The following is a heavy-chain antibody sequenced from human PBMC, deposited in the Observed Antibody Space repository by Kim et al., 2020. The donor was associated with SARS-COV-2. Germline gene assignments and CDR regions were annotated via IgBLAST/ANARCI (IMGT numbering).Heavy chain of an antibody. CDR3: ARGGLTCGFDY. J-gene: IGHJ4*02. D-gene: IGHD3-16*01. Sequence: HSAGFVMGRFTISSDSSRITVFLQMNSLRTDDTAIYYCARGGLTCGFDYWGQGTLVTVSS. V-gene: IGHV3-23*01.